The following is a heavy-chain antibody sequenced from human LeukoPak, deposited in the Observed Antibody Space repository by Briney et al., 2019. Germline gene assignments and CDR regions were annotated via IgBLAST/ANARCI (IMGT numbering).Heavy chain of an antibody. CDR2: INPNSGGT. D-gene: IGHD6-19*01. CDR1: GYTFTGYY. CDR3: ARALESVAGSSGN. V-gene: IGHV1-2*02. Sequence: ASVKVSCKASGYTFTGYYMHWMRQAPGQGLEWMGWINPNSGGTNYAQKFQGRVTMTTDTSTSIAYMELRGLRSDDTAVYYCARALESVAGSSGNWGQGTLVTVSS. J-gene: IGHJ4*02.